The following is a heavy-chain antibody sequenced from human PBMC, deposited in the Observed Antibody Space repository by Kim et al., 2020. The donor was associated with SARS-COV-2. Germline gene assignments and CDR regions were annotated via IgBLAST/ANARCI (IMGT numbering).Heavy chain of an antibody. CDR1: GYSFINNG. CDR2: ISIYNGNT. Sequence: ASVKVSCKASGYSFINNGISWVRQAPGQGLDWMGWISIYNGNTNYAQKLQGRVTMTTDTSTSTAYMELRSLRSDDTAVYYCARVIGAGFYYGSGSHHDYWDQGTLVTVSS. V-gene: IGHV1-18*01. CDR3: ARVIGAGFYYGSGSHHDY. J-gene: IGHJ4*02. D-gene: IGHD3-10*01.